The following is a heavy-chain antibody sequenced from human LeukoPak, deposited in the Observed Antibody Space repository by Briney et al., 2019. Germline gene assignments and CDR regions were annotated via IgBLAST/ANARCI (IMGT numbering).Heavy chain of an antibody. V-gene: IGHV3-11*05. CDR1: GFSFCDFY. Sequence: KPGGSLRLSCAASGFSFCDFYKSSIRQAPGKGLEWVSYISSSSSYTNYADSVKGRFTISRDNAKNSLYLQMNSLRAEDTAVYYCARDGLYSGYDFGEHSRRETLVTVSS. CDR2: ISSSSSYT. J-gene: IGHJ1*01. CDR3: ARDGLYSGYDFGEH. D-gene: IGHD5-12*01.